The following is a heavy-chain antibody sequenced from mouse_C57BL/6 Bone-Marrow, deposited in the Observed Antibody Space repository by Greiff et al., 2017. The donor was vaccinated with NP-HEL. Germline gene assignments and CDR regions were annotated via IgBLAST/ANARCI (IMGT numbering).Heavy chain of an antibody. CDR3: ARWGAGDY. V-gene: IGHV1-52*01. CDR1: GYTFTSYW. J-gene: IGHJ2*01. Sequence: VKLQQPGAELVRPGSSVKLSCKASGYTFTSYWMHWVKQRPIQGLEWIGNIDPSDSETHYNQKFKDKATLTVDKSSSTAYMQLSSLTSEDATVYYSARWGAGDYWGQGTTLTVSS. CDR2: IDPSDSET.